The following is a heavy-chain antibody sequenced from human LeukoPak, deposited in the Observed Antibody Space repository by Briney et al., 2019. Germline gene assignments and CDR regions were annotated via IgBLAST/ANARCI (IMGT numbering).Heavy chain of an antibody. CDR3: ARGPGRIDY. CDR2: ISNDGTST. CDR1: GLTFSNYW. D-gene: IGHD1-26*01. Sequence: GGSPRLSCAVSGLTFSNYWMHWVRQAPGKGLVWVSRISNDGTSTSYADSVKGRFTISRDNAKNTLYLQMNSLSGEDTAVYYCARGPGRIDYWGQGTLVTVSS. J-gene: IGHJ4*02. V-gene: IGHV3-74*01.